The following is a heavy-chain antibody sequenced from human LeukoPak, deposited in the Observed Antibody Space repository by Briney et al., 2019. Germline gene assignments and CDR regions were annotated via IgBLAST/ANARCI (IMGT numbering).Heavy chain of an antibody. CDR2: ISYDGNNE. D-gene: IGHD2-15*01. J-gene: IGHJ4*02. V-gene: IGHV3-30*18. CDR1: GFTFSTYG. Sequence: GGSLRLSCAASGFTFSTYGMHWVRQAPGEGLEWVAVISYDGNNEYYADSVKGRFTISRDNSKNTLYLQMNSLRAGDSAVYYCAKDQCSGGTCYPRPDYWGQGTLVTVSS. CDR3: AKDQCSGGTCYPRPDY.